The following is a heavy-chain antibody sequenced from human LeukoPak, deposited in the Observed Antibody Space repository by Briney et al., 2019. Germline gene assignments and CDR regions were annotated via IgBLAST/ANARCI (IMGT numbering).Heavy chain of an antibody. Sequence: GGSLRLSCAASGLTFHDYAMHWVRQVPGKGLEWVSGITWNSGSVLYADSVRGRFTISRDNAKNSLYLQMNSLRPEDMAFYYCAKGLGVASHIVDALDMWGQGTMVTV. D-gene: IGHD3/OR15-3a*01. V-gene: IGHV3-9*03. CDR1: GLTFHDYA. J-gene: IGHJ3*02. CDR3: AKGLGVASHIVDALDM. CDR2: ITWNSGSV.